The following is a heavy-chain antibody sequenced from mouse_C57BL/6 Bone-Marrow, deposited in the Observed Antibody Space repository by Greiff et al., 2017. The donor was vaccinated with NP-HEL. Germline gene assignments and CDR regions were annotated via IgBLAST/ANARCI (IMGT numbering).Heavy chain of an antibody. D-gene: IGHD1-1*01. J-gene: IGHJ3*01. V-gene: IGHV1-19*01. CDR2: INPYNGGT. Sequence: VQLKQSGPVLVKPGASVKMSCKASGYTFTDYYMNWVKQSHGKSLEWIGVINPYNGGTSYNQKFKGKATLTVDKSSSTAYMELNSLTSEDSAVYYCAKSGSSSAYWGQGTLVTVSA. CDR3: AKSGSSSAY. CDR1: GYTFTDYY.